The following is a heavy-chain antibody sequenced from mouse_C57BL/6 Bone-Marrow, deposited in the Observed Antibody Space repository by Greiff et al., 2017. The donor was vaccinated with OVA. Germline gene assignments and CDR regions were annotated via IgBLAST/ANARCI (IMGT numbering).Heavy chain of an antibody. CDR1: GYTFTSYW. Sequence: QVQLQQSGAELVMPGASVKLSCKASGYTFTSYWMHWVKQRPGQGLEWIGVIDPSDSYTNYNQKFKGKSTLTVDKSSSTAYMQLSSLTSEDSAVYYCAITTVHYYAMDYWGQGTTVTVSS. CDR2: IDPSDSYT. V-gene: IGHV1-69*01. J-gene: IGHJ4*01. D-gene: IGHD1-1*01. CDR3: AITTVHYYAMDY.